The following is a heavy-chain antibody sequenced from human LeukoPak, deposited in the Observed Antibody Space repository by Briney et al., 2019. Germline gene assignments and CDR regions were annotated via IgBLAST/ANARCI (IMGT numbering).Heavy chain of an antibody. D-gene: IGHD5-12*01. CDR1: GGTFSSYA. CDR2: IIPIFGTA. J-gene: IGHJ4*02. V-gene: IGHV1-69*01. Sequence: ASVKVSCKASGGTFSSYAISWVRQAPGQGLEWMGGIIPIFGTANYAQKFQGRVTITADESTSTAYMELSSLRSEDTAVYYCATELRKSGYDWYYFDYWGQGTLVTVSS. CDR3: ATELRKSGYDWYYFDY.